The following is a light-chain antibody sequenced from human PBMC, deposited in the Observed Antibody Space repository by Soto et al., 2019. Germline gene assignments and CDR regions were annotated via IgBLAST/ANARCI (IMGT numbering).Light chain of an antibody. Sequence: QSALTQPPSASGSPGQSVTIYCTGTSSDVGGYNYVSWYQQHPGKAPKLMIYEVSKRPSGVPDRFSGSKSGNTASLTVSGLQAEDEAEYYCSSYAGSNNHVVFGGGTKLTVL. CDR2: EVS. J-gene: IGLJ2*01. CDR1: SSDVGGYNY. CDR3: SSYAGSNNHVV. V-gene: IGLV2-8*01.